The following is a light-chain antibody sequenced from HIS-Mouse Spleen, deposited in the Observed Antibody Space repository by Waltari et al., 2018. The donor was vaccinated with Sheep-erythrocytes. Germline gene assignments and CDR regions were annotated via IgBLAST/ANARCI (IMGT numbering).Light chain of an antibody. CDR3: YSTDSSGNHRV. CDR2: EDS. J-gene: IGLJ3*02. CDR1: ALTKKF. V-gene: IGLV3-10*01. Sequence: SYELTQPPSVSVSPAQTARIPCSGGALTKKFAYWYQQKSGQAPVLVIYEDSKRPSGIPERFSGSSSGTMATLTISGAQVEDEADYYCYSTDSSGNHRVFGGGTKLTVL.